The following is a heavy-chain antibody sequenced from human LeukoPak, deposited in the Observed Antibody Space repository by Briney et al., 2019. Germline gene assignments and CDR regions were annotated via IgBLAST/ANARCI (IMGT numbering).Heavy chain of an antibody. V-gene: IGHV3-30*02. D-gene: IGHD5-24*01. J-gene: IGHJ3*02. CDR3: AKDLDEMATIGAFDI. Sequence: GGSLRLSCAASGFTFSSYGMHWVRQAPGKGLEWVAFIRYDGSNKYYADSVKGRFTISRDNSKNTLYLQMNSLRAEDTAVYYCAKDLDEMATIGAFDIWGQGTMVTVTS. CDR2: IRYDGSNK. CDR1: GFTFSSYG.